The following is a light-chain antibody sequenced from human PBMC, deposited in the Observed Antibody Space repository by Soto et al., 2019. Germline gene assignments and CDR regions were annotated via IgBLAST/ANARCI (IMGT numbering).Light chain of an antibody. CDR1: NSDVGAYDY. J-gene: IGLJ2*01. Sequence: QSALTQPASVSGSPGQAITISCTGTNSDVGAYDYVSWYQQHPGTAPKLMIYDVSYRPSGVSHRFSGSKSANTASLTISGLQAEDEADYYCSSHTTSNTVVFGGGTKLTVL. CDR3: SSHTTSNTVV. V-gene: IGLV2-14*01. CDR2: DVS.